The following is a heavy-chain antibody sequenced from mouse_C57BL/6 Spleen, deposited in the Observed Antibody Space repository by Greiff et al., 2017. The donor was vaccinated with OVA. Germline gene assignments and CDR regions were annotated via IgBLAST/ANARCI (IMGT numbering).Heavy chain of an antibody. V-gene: IGHV5-17*01. Sequence: EVQLQQSGGGLVKPGGSLKLSCAASGFTFSDYGMHWVRQAPEKGLEWVAYISSGSSTIYYADTVKGRFTISRDNAKNTLFLQMTSLRSEDTAMYYCASIVTTSYYAMDYWGQGTSVTVSS. D-gene: IGHD2-5*01. CDR1: GFTFSDYG. CDR2: ISSGSSTI. CDR3: ASIVTTSYYAMDY. J-gene: IGHJ4*01.